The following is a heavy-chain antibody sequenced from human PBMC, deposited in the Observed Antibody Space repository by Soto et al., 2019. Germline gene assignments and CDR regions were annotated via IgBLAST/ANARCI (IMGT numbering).Heavy chain of an antibody. Sequence: KPSETLSLTCAVSGASVRSYHWSWIRQAAGKGLEWIGRVQMSGTTNYNPSLKTRVTMSLDTSKNEVSLRMTSVTAADTAVYFCAKDRSTMRWFDPWGQGILVTVSS. V-gene: IGHV4-4*07. CDR1: GASVRSYH. CDR2: VQMSGTT. D-gene: IGHD1-1*01. J-gene: IGHJ5*02. CDR3: AKDRSTMRWFDP.